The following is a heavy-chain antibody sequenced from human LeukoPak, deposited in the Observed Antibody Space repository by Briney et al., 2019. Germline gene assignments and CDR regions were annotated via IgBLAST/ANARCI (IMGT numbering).Heavy chain of an antibody. D-gene: IGHD3-10*01. V-gene: IGHV4-34*01. CDR2: INHSGST. J-gene: IGHJ3*02. CDR1: GFIFSDYY. CDR3: ASLDTYYYGSADAFDI. Sequence: PGGSLRLSCAAPGFIFSDYYMSWIRQPPGEGPEWIGEINHSGSTNYNPSLKSRVTISVDTSKNQVSLKLSSVTAADTAVYYCASLDTYYYGSADAFDIWGQGTMVTVSS.